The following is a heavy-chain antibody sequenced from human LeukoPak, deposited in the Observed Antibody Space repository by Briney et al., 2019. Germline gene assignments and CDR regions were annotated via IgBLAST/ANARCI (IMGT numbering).Heavy chain of an antibody. D-gene: IGHD1-14*01. CDR2: INPSNGDT. CDR1: GYTFTDYY. J-gene: IGHJ6*02. Sequence: GASVKVSCKASGYTFTDYYIHWVRQAPGQGLEWMGRINPSNGDTEYEQKFQGRVTMTRDTSISTVYMELSRLTSDDTAVYYCARSWYGMDVWGQGTTVTVSS. V-gene: IGHV1-2*06. CDR3: ARSWYGMDV.